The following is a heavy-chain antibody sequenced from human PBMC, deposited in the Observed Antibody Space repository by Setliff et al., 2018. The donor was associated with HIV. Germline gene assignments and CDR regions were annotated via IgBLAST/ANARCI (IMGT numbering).Heavy chain of an antibody. D-gene: IGHD2-15*01. Sequence: PGGSLRLSCAASGLIFSSYEMNWVRQAPGKWLEWISLIGGHGSIIHYADSVKGRFTISRDNAKNSVYLQMHSLKIEDTAVYFCATDNGPSYSMDIWGKGTTVTVSS. CDR3: ATDNGPSYSMDI. CDR1: GLIFSSYE. J-gene: IGHJ6*04. V-gene: IGHV3-48*03. CDR2: IGGHGSII.